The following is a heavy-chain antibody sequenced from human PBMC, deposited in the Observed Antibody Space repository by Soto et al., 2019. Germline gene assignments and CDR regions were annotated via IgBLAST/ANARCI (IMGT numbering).Heavy chain of an antibody. CDR2: ISRDGSSK. V-gene: IGHV3-30-3*01. CDR3: ARSRNGAVPDSINF. Sequence: GGALRLSCAASGFTFSRYAMHWVRQAPGEGLEWVAVISRDGSSKYYGDSVKGRFTVSRDNSNNTLYLSMTSLRPDDTAVFYCARSRNGAVPDSINFWGQGTLVTVSS. CDR1: GFTFSRYA. D-gene: IGHD2-8*01. J-gene: IGHJ4*02.